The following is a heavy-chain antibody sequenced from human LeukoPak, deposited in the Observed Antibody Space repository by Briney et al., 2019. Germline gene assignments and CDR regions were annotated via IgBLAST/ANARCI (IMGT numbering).Heavy chain of an antibody. CDR1: GGSISNYY. V-gene: IGHV4-59*01. D-gene: IGHD6-19*01. CDR2: IHHSGST. CDR3: ARGLAGYSGGDDAFDI. J-gene: IGHJ3*02. Sequence: SETLSLTCTVSGGSISNYYWSWFRQPPGKGLEWMGYIHHSGSTNYNPSLKSRLAMSVDKSKNQFSLKLSSLTAADTAVYCARGLAGYSGGDDAFDIWGQGTMVTVSS.